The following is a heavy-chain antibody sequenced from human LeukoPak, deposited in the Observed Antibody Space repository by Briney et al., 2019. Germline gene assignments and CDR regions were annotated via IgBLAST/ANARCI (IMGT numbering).Heavy chain of an antibody. CDR1: GYTFTGYY. D-gene: IGHD3-3*01. J-gene: IGHJ4*02. CDR2: INPNSGGT. CDR3: ARDVRDSISVGY. Sequence: PQASVKVSCKASGYTFTGYYMHWVRQAPGQGLEWMGRINPNSGGTNYAQKFQGRVTMTRDTSISTAYMELSRLRSDDTAVYYCARDVRDSISVGYWGQGTLVTVSS. V-gene: IGHV1-2*06.